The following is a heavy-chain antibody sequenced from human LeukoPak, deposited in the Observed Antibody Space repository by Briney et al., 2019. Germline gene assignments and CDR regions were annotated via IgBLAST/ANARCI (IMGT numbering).Heavy chain of an antibody. CDR2: INPNSGGT. V-gene: IGHV1-2*02. D-gene: IGHD6-6*01. CDR1: GYTFTTYY. J-gene: IGHJ4*02. Sequence: ASVKVSCKASGYTFTTYYMHWVRQAPGQGLEWMGWINPNSGGTSYAQKFQGRVTMTRDTSISTAYMELSRLRSDDTAVYYCARTSIAARRADFDYWGQGTLVTVSS. CDR3: ARTSIAARRADFDY.